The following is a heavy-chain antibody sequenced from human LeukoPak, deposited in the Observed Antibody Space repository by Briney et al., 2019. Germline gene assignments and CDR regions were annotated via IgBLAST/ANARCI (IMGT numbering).Heavy chain of an antibody. J-gene: IGHJ4*02. V-gene: IGHV3-23*01. CDR3: AKEGLAAAGGVDY. Sequence: GGSLRLSCAVSGLTFSSYAMSWVRQAPGKGLEWVSAISGSGGSTYYADSVKGRFTIPRDNSKITLYLQMNSLRAEDTAVYYCAKEGLAAAGGVDYWGQGTLVTVSS. D-gene: IGHD6-13*01. CDR1: GLTFSSYA. CDR2: ISGSGGST.